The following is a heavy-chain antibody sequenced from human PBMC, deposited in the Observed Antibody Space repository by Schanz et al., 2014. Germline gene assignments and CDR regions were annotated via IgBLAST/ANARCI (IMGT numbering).Heavy chain of an antibody. J-gene: IGHJ3*01. Sequence: QVQLVQSGAEVKKPGASVRVSCKASGYTFTSYGITWVRQAPGQGLEWMGWISAFDDKTDYAQNFQGRLIMTTDTSTTTVYMELRGLRSDDTAVYYCARETTIITGGAFDVCGQGTMDTVSS. CDR1: GYTFTSYG. D-gene: IGHD3-9*01. V-gene: IGHV1-18*01. CDR2: ISAFDDKT. CDR3: ARETTIITGGAFDV.